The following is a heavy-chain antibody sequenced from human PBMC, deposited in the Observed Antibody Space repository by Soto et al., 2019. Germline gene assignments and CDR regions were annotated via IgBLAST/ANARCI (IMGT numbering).Heavy chain of an antibody. CDR3: ARGTEYSSSFHFDY. D-gene: IGHD6-13*01. CDR1: GFTFSSYG. Sequence: QVQLVESGGGVVQPGRSLRLSCAASGFTFSSYGMHWVRQAPGKGLEWVAVIWYDGSNKYYADSVKGRFTISRDNSKNTLYLQMNGLRAEDTAVYYCARGTEYSSSFHFDYWGQGTLVTVSS. J-gene: IGHJ4*02. V-gene: IGHV3-33*01. CDR2: IWYDGSNK.